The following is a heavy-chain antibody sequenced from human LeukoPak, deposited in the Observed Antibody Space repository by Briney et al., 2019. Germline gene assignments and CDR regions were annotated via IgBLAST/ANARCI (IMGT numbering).Heavy chain of an antibody. CDR2: MYHGGST. V-gene: IGHV4-30-2*01. CDR3: ASTNDFGDYMGA. J-gene: IGHJ5*02. D-gene: IGHD4-17*01. Sequence: SQTLSLTCAVSGGSISSGGYSWSWIRQPPGKVLEWIGYMYHGGSTYYNPSLEGRVTISVDRSKNQFSLKVSSVTAADTSVYYCASTNDFGDYMGAWGQGTLVTVSS. CDR1: GGSISSGGYS.